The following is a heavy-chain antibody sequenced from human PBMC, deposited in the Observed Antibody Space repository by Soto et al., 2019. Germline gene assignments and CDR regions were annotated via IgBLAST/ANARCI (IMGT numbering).Heavy chain of an antibody. CDR1: GFTFSSYG. CDR2: ISYDGSNK. Sequence: GGSLRLSCAASGFTFSSYGMHWVRQAPGKGLEWVAVISYDGSNKYYADSVKGRFTISRDNSKNTLYLQMNSLSAEDTAVYYCAKVPTTGVYATAFDYWGQGTLVTVSS. J-gene: IGHJ4*02. CDR3: AKVPTTGVYATAFDY. V-gene: IGHV3-30*18. D-gene: IGHD2-8*01.